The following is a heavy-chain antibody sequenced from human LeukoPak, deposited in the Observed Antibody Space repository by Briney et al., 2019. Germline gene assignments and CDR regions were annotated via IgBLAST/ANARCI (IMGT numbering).Heavy chain of an antibody. V-gene: IGHV3-21*01. J-gene: IGHJ3*02. D-gene: IGHD6-19*01. CDR1: GFTFSSYS. CDR3: ARETSEQWLADDAFDT. Sequence: GGSLRLSCAASGFTFSSYSMNWVRQAPGKGLEWVSSISSSSSYIYYADSVKGRFTISRDNAKNSLYLQMNSLRAEDTAVYYCARETSEQWLADDAFDTWGQGTMVTVSS. CDR2: ISSSSSYI.